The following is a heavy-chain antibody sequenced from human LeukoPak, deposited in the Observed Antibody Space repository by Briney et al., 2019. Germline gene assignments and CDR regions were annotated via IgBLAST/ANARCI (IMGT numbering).Heavy chain of an antibody. J-gene: IGHJ4*02. V-gene: IGHV3-48*02. CDR2: ISPGSSTI. D-gene: IGHD3-3*01. CDR1: GFTFTTYT. Sequence: PGGSLRLSCAASGFTFTTYTMNWVRQAPGKGLEWVSYISPGSSTIYYADSVKGRFTISRDNANNLLSLQMNSLRDDDTAVYYCARDGRFDRWGQGTLVTVSS. CDR3: ARDGRFDR.